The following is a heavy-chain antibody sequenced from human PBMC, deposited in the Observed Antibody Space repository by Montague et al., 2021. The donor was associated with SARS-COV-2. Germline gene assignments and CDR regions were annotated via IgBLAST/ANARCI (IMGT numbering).Heavy chain of an antibody. J-gene: IGHJ5*01. Sequence: SETLSLTCAISGGSFSNYYWSWIRQPPGKGLEWIGYIYYTGNTKYKPSLKSRVTISVDTSKNQFSLNLKSVTAADTAVYYCARDRGRYFDSGSYNWLDSWGQGTLVTVSS. CDR2: IYYTGNT. CDR1: GGSFSNYY. CDR3: ARDRGRYFDSGSYNWLDS. D-gene: IGHD3-10*01. V-gene: IGHV4-59*01.